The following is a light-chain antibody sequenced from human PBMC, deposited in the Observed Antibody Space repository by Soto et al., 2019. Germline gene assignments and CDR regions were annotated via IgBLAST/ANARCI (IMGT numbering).Light chain of an antibody. Sequence: IQLTQSPSFLSSSVGDRVTITCRASQGISSYLAWYQQKPGKAPKLLIFDASSLQTGVPSRFSGSGSGTEFTLTISSLQSDDFATYFCQHYNTLSWTFGPGTKVDIK. J-gene: IGKJ1*01. CDR3: QHYNTLSWT. CDR2: DAS. CDR1: QGISSY. V-gene: IGKV1-9*01.